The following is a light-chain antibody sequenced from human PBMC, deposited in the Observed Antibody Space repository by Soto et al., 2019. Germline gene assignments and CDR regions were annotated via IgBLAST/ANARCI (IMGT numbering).Light chain of an antibody. CDR3: QQYGSSSWT. Sequence: EIVLTQSPGTLSLSPGERATLSCRASQSVSSNYLAWYQQKPGQAPRLLIYGASSRATGIPDRFSGSGSGTDFNLTISRLEPEDFAVYYCQQYGSSSWTFGQRTKVDIK. V-gene: IGKV3-20*01. CDR2: GAS. J-gene: IGKJ1*01. CDR1: QSVSSNY.